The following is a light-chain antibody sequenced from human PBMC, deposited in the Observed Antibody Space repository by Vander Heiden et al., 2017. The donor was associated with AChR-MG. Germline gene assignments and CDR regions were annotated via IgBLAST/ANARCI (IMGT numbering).Light chain of an antibody. Sequence: EILMTQSPATLSVSPGERATLSCRASQSVNSNLDWYQQKPGQAPRLLIYGASTRANGIPARFSGSGSGTEFTLTISSLQSEDSAVYYWQQDNNWLTFGGGTKVEIK. CDR2: GAS. CDR3: QQDNNWLT. J-gene: IGKJ4*01. V-gene: IGKV3-15*01. CDR1: QSVNSN.